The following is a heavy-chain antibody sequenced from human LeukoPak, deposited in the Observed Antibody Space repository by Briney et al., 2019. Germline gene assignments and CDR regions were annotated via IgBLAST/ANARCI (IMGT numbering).Heavy chain of an antibody. CDR1: GYTFTGYY. CDR3: ARGHSRGWFTA. J-gene: IGHJ5*02. CDR2: IDPNNGAT. V-gene: IGHV1-2*02. Sequence: ASVTVSCKASGYTFTGYYMHWVRQAPGQGPEWMGWIDPNNGATHSAQKFQGRATMTRDTSISTAYMDLSRLTSDDTAVYYCARGHSRGWFTAWGQGPLVTVPS. D-gene: IGHD6-19*01.